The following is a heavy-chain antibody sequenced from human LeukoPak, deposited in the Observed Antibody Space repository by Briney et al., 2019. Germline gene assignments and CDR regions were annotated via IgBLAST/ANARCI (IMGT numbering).Heavy chain of an antibody. Sequence: GGSLRLSCTASGFTFSRYGLHWVRQAPGKGLEWVAFIRDDGSTRYYADSVKGRFTVSRDNSKNTLYLQMDSLRTEDTAVYYCARDGILPTTYFDYWGQGTLVTVSS. D-gene: IGHD2/OR15-2a*01. CDR2: IRDDGSTR. CDR1: GFTFSRYG. CDR3: ARDGILPTTYFDY. V-gene: IGHV3-30*02. J-gene: IGHJ4*02.